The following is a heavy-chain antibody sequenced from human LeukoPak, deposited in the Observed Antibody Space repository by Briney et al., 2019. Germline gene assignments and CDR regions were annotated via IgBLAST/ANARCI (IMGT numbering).Heavy chain of an antibody. CDR2: ISAYNGNT. CDR3: ARFVSRARRYYFDY. CDR1: GYTFTSYG. V-gene: IGHV1-18*01. J-gene: IGHJ4*02. D-gene: IGHD3-16*01. Sequence: ASVKVSCKASGYTFTSYGISWVRQAPGRGLEWMGWISAYNGNTNYAQKLQGRVTMTTDTSTSTAYMELRSLRSDDTAVYYCARFVSRARRYYFDYWGQGTLVTVSS.